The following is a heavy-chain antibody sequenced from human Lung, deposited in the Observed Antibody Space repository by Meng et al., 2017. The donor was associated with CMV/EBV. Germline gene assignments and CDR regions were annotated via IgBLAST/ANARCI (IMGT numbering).Heavy chain of an antibody. CDR2: INTNTGNP. CDR3: ARLYCSGGSCYTIDY. V-gene: IGHV7-4-1*02. J-gene: IGHJ4*02. CDR1: GYTFTSYA. D-gene: IGHD2-15*01. Sequence: LVQIGSGLKKPGASVKLSCKASGYTFTSYAMNWVRQAPGQGLEWMGWINTNTGNPTYAQGFTGRFVFSLDTSVSTAYLQISSLKAADTAVYYCARLYCSGGSCYTIDYWGQGTLVTVSS.